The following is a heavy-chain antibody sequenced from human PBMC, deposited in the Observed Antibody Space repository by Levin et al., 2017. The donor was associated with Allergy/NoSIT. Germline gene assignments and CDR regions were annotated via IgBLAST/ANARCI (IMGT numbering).Heavy chain of an antibody. V-gene: IGHV3-30*04. CDR2: MSYDGSNK. D-gene: IGHD5-12*01. CDR1: GFTFRNYA. J-gene: IGHJ6*02. CDR3: AKVHGRGYSDYGDHHYGMDA. Sequence: GGSLRLSCAASGFTFRNYAIHWVRQAPGKGLEWVAVMSYDGSNKYYAESVKGRFTISRDTSKKMLFLEMSSLRPEDTAVYYCAKVHGRGYSDYGDHHYGMDAWGQGTTVTVSS.